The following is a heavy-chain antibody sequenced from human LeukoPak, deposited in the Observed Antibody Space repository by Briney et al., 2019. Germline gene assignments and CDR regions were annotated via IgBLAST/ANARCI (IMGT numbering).Heavy chain of an antibody. V-gene: IGHV1-2*02. CDR1: GYTLTGYY. J-gene: IGHJ4*02. D-gene: IGHD7-27*01. CDR3: ASSGGGWGTETFDY. Sequence: ASVKVSCKASGYTLTGYYMHWVRQAPGQGLEWMGGINPNSGGTNYAQKFQGRVTMTRDTSISTAYMELSRLRSDDTAVYYCASSGGGWGTETFDYWGQGTLVTVSS. CDR2: INPNSGGT.